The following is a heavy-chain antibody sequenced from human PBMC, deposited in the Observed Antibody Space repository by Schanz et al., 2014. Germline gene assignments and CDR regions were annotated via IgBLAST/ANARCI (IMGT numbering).Heavy chain of an antibody. D-gene: IGHD1-26*01. Sequence: QVQLVQSGGEVKTPGASVKVSCKASGYTFTRSGISWVRQAPGQGLEWMGWIGGSAGNTNFAQKFQGRGTMTTATSTSTVYMELRSLTSDDSAVYYCARDRDQWDGNYLDYWGQGTLVTVSS. CDR1: GYTFTRSG. J-gene: IGHJ4*02. CDR3: ARDRDQWDGNYLDY. CDR2: IGGSAGNT. V-gene: IGHV1-18*01.